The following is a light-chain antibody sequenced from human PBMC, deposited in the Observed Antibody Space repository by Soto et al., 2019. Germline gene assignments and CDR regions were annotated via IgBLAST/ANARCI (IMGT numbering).Light chain of an antibody. V-gene: IGKV3-20*01. CDR1: QSISSSY. J-gene: IGKJ2*01. CDR2: AAS. CDR3: QQYGSSSYT. Sequence: EIVLTQSPGTLSLSPGERATLSCRASQSISSSYLAWYQQKPGQAPRLLLYAASSRATGIPDRFSGSGSGTDFTLTSSRLEPEDFAVYYCQQYGSSSYTFGQGTQLEIK.